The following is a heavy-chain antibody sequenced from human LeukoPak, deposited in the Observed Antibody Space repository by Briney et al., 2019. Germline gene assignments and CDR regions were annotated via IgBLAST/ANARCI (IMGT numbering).Heavy chain of an antibody. CDR1: GGSFSGYY. D-gene: IGHD3-9*01. V-gene: IGHV4-34*01. CDR2: INHSGST. Sequence: SETLSLTCAVYGGSFSGYYWSWIRQPPGKGLEWIGEINHSGSTNYNPPLKSRVTISVDTSKNQFSLKLSSVTAADTAVYYCATTSGDYDILTGPRQTYNWCDPWGQGTLVTVSS. CDR3: ATTSGDYDILTGPRQTYNWCDP. J-gene: IGHJ5*02.